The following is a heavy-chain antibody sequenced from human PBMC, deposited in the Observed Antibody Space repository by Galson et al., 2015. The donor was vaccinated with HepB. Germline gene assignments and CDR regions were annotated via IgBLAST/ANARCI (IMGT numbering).Heavy chain of an antibody. CDR2: ISAYNGNT. D-gene: IGHD3-9*01. CDR3: ARGLDYDILTGYWWGSNWFDP. CDR1: GYTFTSYG. J-gene: IGHJ5*02. Sequence: SVKVSCKASGYTFTSYGISWVRQAPGQGLEWMGWISAYNGNTNYAQKLQGRVTMTTDTSTSTAYMELRSLRSDDTAVYYCARGLDYDILTGYWWGSNWFDPWGQGTLVTVSS. V-gene: IGHV1-18*01.